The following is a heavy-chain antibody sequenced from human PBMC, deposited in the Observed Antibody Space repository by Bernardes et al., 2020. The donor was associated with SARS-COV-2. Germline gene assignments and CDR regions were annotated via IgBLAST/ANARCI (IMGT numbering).Heavy chain of an antibody. CDR1: GFNFNTYA. J-gene: IGHJ4*02. CDR3: ARIDEVTGRDY. D-gene: IGHD2-21*02. V-gene: IGHV3-23*01. Sequence: GGSLRLCCASSGFNFNTYAMSWVRQAPGKGLEWLSTLSASGSSRYYADSVKGRFIISRDNSKNTVNLQMNTLRAEDTAVYYCARIDEVTGRDYWGQGTLVTVSS. CDR2: LSASGSSR.